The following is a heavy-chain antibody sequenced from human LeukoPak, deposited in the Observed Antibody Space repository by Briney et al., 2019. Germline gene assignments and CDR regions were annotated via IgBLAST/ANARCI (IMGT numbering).Heavy chain of an antibody. V-gene: IGHV4-34*01. CDR2: INHSGST. J-gene: IGHJ4*02. D-gene: IGHD2-15*01. CDR3: ATRGGYCSGGSCYHFDY. CDR1: GGSFSGYY. Sequence: SETLSLTCAVYGGSFSGYYWSWIRRPPGKGLEWIGEINHSGSTNYNPSLKSRVTISVDTSKNQFSLKLSSVTAADTAVYYCATRGGYCSGGSCYHFDYWGQGTLVTVSS.